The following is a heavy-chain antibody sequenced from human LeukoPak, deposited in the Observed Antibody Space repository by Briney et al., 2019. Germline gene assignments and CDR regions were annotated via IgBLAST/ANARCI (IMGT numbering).Heavy chain of an antibody. V-gene: IGHV4-39*01. CDR1: GGSISSSSYY. CDR2: IYYSGST. Sequence: SETLSLTCTVSGGSISSSSYYWGWIRQPPGTGLEWIGSIYYSGSTYYNPSLKSRVTISVDTSKNQFSLKLSSVTAADTAVYYCARLFKSTFAMVRGVISYWGQGTLVTVSS. D-gene: IGHD3-10*01. CDR3: ARLFKSTFAMVRGVISY. J-gene: IGHJ4*02.